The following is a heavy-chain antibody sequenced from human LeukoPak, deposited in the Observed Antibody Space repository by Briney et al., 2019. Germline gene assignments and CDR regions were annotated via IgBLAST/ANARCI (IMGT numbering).Heavy chain of an antibody. CDR1: GFTFSTYA. Sequence: GGSLRLSCAASGFTFSTYAMSWVRQAPGKGLEWVSAISGSGSYTYYADSVKGRFTISRDNSKNTLYLQMNSLRAEDTAVYYCAKRLDVVVVIAAALLPGAFDIWGQGTMVTVSS. CDR3: AKRLDVVVVIAAALLPGAFDI. D-gene: IGHD2-15*01. V-gene: IGHV3-23*01. CDR2: ISGSGSYT. J-gene: IGHJ3*02.